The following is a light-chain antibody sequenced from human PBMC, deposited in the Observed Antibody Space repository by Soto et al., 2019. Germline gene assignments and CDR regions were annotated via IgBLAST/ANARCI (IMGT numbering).Light chain of an antibody. J-gene: IGKJ4*01. V-gene: IGKV3-15*01. CDR3: QQYNKWPLT. CDR1: QSLSSN. CDR2: GAS. Sequence: DTVLTQSPATLSVSPGERAAVSCRASQSLSSNLAWYQQKPGQAPRLLIIGASDRVTGIPARFSGSGSGTEFTLTINSLQSEDSAVYFCQQYNKWPLTFGGGTKVDIK.